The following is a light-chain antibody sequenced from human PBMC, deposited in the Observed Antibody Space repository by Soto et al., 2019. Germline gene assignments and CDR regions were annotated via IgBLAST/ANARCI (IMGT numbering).Light chain of an antibody. CDR1: SSNIGAGYD. V-gene: IGLV1-40*01. CDR2: GNT. CDR3: LSFDSSLSVV. J-gene: IGLJ2*01. Sequence: QSVLTQPPSVSGAPGQRVTISCTGSSSNIGAGYDVHWYQQLPGSAPKLLIYGNTNRPSGVPDRFSGSKSGTSASLAITGLQAEDEADYYCLSFDSSLSVVFGGGTKRTVL.